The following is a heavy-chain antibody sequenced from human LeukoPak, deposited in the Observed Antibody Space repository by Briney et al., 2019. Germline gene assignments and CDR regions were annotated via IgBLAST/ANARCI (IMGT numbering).Heavy chain of an antibody. CDR3: ARIFDRGV. V-gene: IGHV4-4*07. CDR2: IHTGGST. D-gene: IGHD3-22*01. CDR1: GGSIFTYY. J-gene: IGHJ3*01. Sequence: SETLSLTCSISGGSIFTYYWSWVRQPAGKGLEWIGRIHTGGSTNYSPSLKSRVTMSLDTPKNQFSLKLASVTAADTAVYYCARIFDRGVWGQGTWSPSLQ.